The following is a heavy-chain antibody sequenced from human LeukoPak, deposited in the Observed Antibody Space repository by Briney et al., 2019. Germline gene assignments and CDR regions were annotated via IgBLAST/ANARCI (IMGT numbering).Heavy chain of an antibody. J-gene: IGHJ6*02. Sequence: GASVKVSCKVSGYTLTELSMHWVRQAPGKGLERMGGFDPEDGETIYAQKFQGRVTMTEDTSTDTAYMELSSLRSEDTAVYYCATVRDYYYGMDVWGQGTTVTVSS. V-gene: IGHV1-24*01. CDR3: ATVRDYYYGMDV. CDR1: GYTLTELS. CDR2: FDPEDGET.